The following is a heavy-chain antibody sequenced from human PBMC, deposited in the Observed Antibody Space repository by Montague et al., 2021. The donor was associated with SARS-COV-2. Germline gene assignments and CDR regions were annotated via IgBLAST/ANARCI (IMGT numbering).Heavy chain of an antibody. CDR3: ARGWQKRFDS. CDR2: SHHRPKWNN. Sequence: CAISGDSVSSNEPTRKWNRHTPSSHLHRQVMSHHRPKWNNEYAISVKSRIIVNPDTSKNQFSLQLNSVTPEDTAVYYCARGWQKRFDSGGQGTLVTVSS. J-gene: IGHJ5*01. CDR1: GDSVSSNEPT. D-gene: IGHD5-24*01. V-gene: IGHV6-1*01.